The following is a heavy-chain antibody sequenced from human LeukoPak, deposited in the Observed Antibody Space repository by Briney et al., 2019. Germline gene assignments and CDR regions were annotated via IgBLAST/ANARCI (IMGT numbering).Heavy chain of an antibody. CDR3: ARDPSSSWYGRGRNNWFDP. Sequence: PSETLSLTCAVSGGSISNSNWWSWVRQPPGKGLEWIGEIYHSGSTNYNPSLKSRVTISVDKSKNQFSLKLSSVTAADTAVYYCARDPSSSWYGRGRNNWFDPWGQGTLVTVSS. CDR2: IYHSGST. CDR1: GGSISNSNW. D-gene: IGHD6-13*01. V-gene: IGHV4-4*02. J-gene: IGHJ5*02.